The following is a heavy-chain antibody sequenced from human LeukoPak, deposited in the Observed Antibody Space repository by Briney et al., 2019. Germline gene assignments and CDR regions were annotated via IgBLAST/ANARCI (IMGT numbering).Heavy chain of an antibody. J-gene: IGHJ4*02. CDR3: ARAFYYDSSGYYYLFDY. CDR1: GYTFTSYD. V-gene: IGHV1-8*01. D-gene: IGHD3-22*01. Sequence: ASVKVSCKASGYTFTSYDINWVRQATGQGLEWMGWMNPNSGNTGYAQKFQGRVTMTRNTSISTAYMELSSLRSEDTAVYYCARAFYYDSSGYYYLFDYWGQGTLVTVSS. CDR2: MNPNSGNT.